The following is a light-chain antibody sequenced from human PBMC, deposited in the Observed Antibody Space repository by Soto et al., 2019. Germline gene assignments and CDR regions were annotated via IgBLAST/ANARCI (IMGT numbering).Light chain of an antibody. Sequence: EIVVTQSPGTLSLSPGERATLSCRVSQSVSSSYLAWYQQKPGQAPRLLIYDASNRATGIPARFSGSGSGTDFTLTISSLEPEDFAVYYCQQRSNWPWTFGQGTKVDI. CDR2: DAS. J-gene: IGKJ1*01. CDR3: QQRSNWPWT. V-gene: IGKV3D-20*02. CDR1: QSVSSSY.